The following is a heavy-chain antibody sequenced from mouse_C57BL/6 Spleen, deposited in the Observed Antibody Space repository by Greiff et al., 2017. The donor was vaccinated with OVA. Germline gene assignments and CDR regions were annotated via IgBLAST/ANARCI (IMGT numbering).Heavy chain of an antibody. Sequence: VQLQQPGAELVRPGTSVKLSCKASGYTFTSYWMHWVKQRPGQGLEWIGVIDPSDSYTNYNQKFKGKATLTVDTSSSTAYMQLSSPTSEDSAVYYCAGRVTGTGLFDYWGQGTTLTVSS. J-gene: IGHJ2*01. CDR3: AGRVTGTGLFDY. CDR1: GYTFTSYW. D-gene: IGHD4-1*01. CDR2: IDPSDSYT. V-gene: IGHV1-59*01.